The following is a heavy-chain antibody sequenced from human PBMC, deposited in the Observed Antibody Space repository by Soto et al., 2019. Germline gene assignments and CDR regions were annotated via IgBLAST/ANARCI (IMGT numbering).Heavy chain of an antibody. D-gene: IGHD1-1*01. CDR2: INPSGGST. J-gene: IGHJ4*02. CDR1: GYTFTSYY. CDR3: ARLQLVQKVIDY. V-gene: IGHV1-46*01. Sequence: ASVKVSCKASGYTFTSYYMHWVRQAPGQGLEWMGIINPSGGSTSYAQKFQGRVTMTRDTSTSTVYMELSSLRSADTATYFCARLQLVQKVIDYWGQGTLVTVSS.